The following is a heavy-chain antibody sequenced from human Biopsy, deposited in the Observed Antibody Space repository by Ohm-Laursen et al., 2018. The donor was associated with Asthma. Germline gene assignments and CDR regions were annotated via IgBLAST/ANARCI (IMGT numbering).Heavy chain of an antibody. D-gene: IGHD6-13*01. CDR2: INPNSGGT. CDR3: ARGQKSAGDRWFDP. J-gene: IGHJ5*02. V-gene: IGHV1-2*06. CDR1: GYTFIGCH. Sequence: ASVKVSCKASGYTFIGCHIHWMRQAPGQGLEWMGRINPNSGGTNCAQKFQGRVTMTRDTSISTAYMEVSRLRSDDTAVYYCARGQKSAGDRWFDPWGQETLVTVSS.